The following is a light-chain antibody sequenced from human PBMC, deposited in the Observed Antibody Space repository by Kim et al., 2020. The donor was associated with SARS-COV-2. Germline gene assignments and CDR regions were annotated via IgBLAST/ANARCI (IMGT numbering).Light chain of an antibody. J-gene: IGKJ1*01. Sequence: EIVLTQSPGTLSLSPGERATLSCRASQTITYLGWYQQKPGQTPRLLIYAASIRATGIPDRFSGSGSGTDFTLAINRLEPEDIAVYYCQQYDYSPWTFGQWTKVDIK. CDR3: QQYDYSPWT. CDR2: AAS. V-gene: IGKV3-20*01. CDR1: QTITY.